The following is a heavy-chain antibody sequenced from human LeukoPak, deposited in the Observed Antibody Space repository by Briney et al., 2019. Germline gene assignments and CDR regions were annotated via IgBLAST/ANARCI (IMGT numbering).Heavy chain of an antibody. CDR1: GFTFSSYG. V-gene: IGHV3-21*01. CDR3: ARNKLGISEKYMDV. J-gene: IGHJ6*03. D-gene: IGHD7-27*01. Sequence: GGSLRLSCAASGFTFSSYGMSWVRQAPGKGLEWVSSISSSSSYIYYADSVKGRFTISRDNAKNSPYLQMNSLRAEDTAVYYCARNKLGISEKYMDVWGKGTTVTISS. CDR2: ISSSSSYI.